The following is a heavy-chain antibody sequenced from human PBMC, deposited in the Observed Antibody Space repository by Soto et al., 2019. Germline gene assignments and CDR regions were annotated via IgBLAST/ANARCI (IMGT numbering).Heavy chain of an antibody. J-gene: IGHJ5*02. Sequence: PSETLSLTCAVSGYSISSSNWWGWIRQPPGKGLEWIGYIYYSGSTYYNPSLKSRVTMSVDTSKNQFSLKLSSVTAVDTAVYYCARIKRFGDGAIWLDPWGQGTLVTVSS. CDR3: ARIKRFGDGAIWLDP. D-gene: IGHD3-10*01. CDR2: IYYSGST. V-gene: IGHV4-28*01. CDR1: GYSISSSNW.